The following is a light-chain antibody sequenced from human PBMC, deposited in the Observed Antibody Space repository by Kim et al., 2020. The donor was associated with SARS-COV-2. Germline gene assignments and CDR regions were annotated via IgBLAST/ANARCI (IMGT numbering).Light chain of an antibody. Sequence: QSVLTQAPSASGTPGQSVTISCSGSSSNIGSHTVNWYQQFPGTAPKLLIYTNNQRLSGVPDRFSGSKSGTSASLAISGLQSEDEADYYCAVWDDSLKGPLFGGGTKVTVL. J-gene: IGLJ3*02. CDR2: TNN. V-gene: IGLV1-44*01. CDR3: AVWDDSLKGPL. CDR1: SSNIGSHT.